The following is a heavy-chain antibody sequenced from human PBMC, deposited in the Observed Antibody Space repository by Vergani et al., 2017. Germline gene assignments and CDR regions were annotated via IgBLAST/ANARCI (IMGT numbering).Heavy chain of an antibody. D-gene: IGHD4-17*01. J-gene: IGHJ4*02. Sequence: EVQLVQSGAEVKKPGEFVKISCKGSGYSFTNYWIGWVRQMPGKGLEWMGIIYPGDSDSRYSPSFQGQVTISADKSIYTAYLQWSSLKASDTAMYYCARPMTTVTTPFDYWGQGTLVTVSS. CDR2: IYPGDSDS. CDR1: GYSFTNYW. V-gene: IGHV5-51*01. CDR3: ARPMTTVTTPFDY.